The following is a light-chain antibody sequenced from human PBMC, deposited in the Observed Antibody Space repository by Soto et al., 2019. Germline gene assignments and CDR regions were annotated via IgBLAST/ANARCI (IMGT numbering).Light chain of an antibody. J-gene: IGKJ2*01. CDR1: QSISSN. CDR3: QQYKDWRT. CDR2: GVS. Sequence: EIVMTQSPATLSVSPGERATLSGRARQSISSNLAWYQQKPGQAPRLLIYGVSTRATGIPAKFSGSGSGTEFTLTIDSLQSEDFAVYYCQQYKDWRTFGQGTKVDIK. V-gene: IGKV3-15*01.